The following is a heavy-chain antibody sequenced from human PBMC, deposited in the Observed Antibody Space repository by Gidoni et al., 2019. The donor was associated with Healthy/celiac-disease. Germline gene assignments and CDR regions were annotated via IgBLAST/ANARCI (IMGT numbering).Heavy chain of an antibody. CDR1: GFSLSTSGVG. D-gene: IGHD3-3*01. V-gene: IGHV2-5*02. J-gene: IGHJ4*02. Sequence: QITLKESGPTLVKPTQTLTLTCTFSGFSLSTSGVGVGWIRQPPGKALEWLALIYWDDDKRYSPSLKSRLTITKDTSKNQVVLTMTNMDPVDTATYYCAHTDPYYDCWSGYYTGGFDYWGQGTLVTVSS. CDR3: AHTDPYYDCWSGYYTGGFDY. CDR2: IYWDDDK.